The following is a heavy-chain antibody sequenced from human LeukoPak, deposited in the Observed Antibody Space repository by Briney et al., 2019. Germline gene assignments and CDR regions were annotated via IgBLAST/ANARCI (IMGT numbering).Heavy chain of an antibody. V-gene: IGHV3-23*01. CDR2: ISSGGSST. CDR1: GFPFNKYA. CDR3: AKDKHYCSSASCYLYYFDY. J-gene: IGHJ4*02. D-gene: IGHD2-2*01. Sequence: GGSLRLSCAASGFPFNKYAMNWVRQAPGKGLEWVSAISSGGSSTYYPDPVKGRFTISRDNSKNTVSLYMNSLRAEDTAVYYCAKDKHYCSSASCYLYYFDYWGEGTLVTVSS.